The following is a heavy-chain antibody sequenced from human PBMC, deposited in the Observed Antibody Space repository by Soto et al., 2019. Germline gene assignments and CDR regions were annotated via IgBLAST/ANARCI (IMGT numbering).Heavy chain of an antibody. CDR2: IYYSGST. CDR1: GGSISSGNYY. V-gene: IGHV4-30-4*01. Sequence: QVQLQESGPGLVKPSQTLSLTCTVSGGSISSGNYYWSWIRQPPGKGLEWIGFIYYSGSTYYSTSLKCRVTISVDTSKRQFSLNLSFVTAADTSVYYCATMGTPATGLYFFDYWGQGSLVTVSS. D-gene: IGHD2-15*01. CDR3: ATMGTPATGLYFFDY. J-gene: IGHJ4*02.